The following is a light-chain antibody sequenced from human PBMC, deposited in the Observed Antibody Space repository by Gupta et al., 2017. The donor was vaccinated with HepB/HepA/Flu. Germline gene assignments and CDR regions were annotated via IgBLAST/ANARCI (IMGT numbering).Light chain of an antibody. J-gene: IGKJ1*01. V-gene: IGKV3-20*01. Sequence: ELVLTQSPGTLSLSPGERATLSCRASQSVGSSYLAWYQQKPGQAPRLLIYGASSRATGIPDRCSGSGSGTDFTLTISRLEPEDFAVYYGQQDGSSPRMFGQGTKVEIK. CDR2: GAS. CDR1: QSVGSSY. CDR3: QQDGSSPRM.